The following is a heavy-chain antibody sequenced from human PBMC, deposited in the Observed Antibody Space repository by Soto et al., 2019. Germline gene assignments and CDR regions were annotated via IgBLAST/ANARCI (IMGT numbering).Heavy chain of an antibody. D-gene: IGHD3-10*01. CDR3: ARGSMVRGVTAFDI. CDR2: IYYSGSA. V-gene: IGHV4-31*03. CDR1: SGSISRGPYY. Sequence: QVQLQESGPGLVKPSQTLSLTCNVSSGSISRGPYYWSWIRQHPGGVMEWIGYIYYSGSAYYNPSLESRVTMSIATSKSPFSRTLFTVTAAHTAVYYCARGSMVRGVTAFDICGHGTLVTVSS. J-gene: IGHJ3*02.